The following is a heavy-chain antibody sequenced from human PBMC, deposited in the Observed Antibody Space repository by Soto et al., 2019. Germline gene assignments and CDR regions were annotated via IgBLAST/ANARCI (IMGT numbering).Heavy chain of an antibody. V-gene: IGHV1-18*01. D-gene: IGHD3-10*01. CDR2: ISAYNGNT. J-gene: IGHJ4*02. CDR3: ARLIKGSGELDY. CDR1: GYTFTSYG. Sequence: QVQLVQSGAEVKKPGASVKVSCKASGYTFTSYGISWVRQAPGQGLEWRGWISAYNGNTNYAQKLQGRVTMTTDTNKSTAYMGLSSLRSDDTDVYDFARLIKGSGELDYWGQGTLVTVSS.